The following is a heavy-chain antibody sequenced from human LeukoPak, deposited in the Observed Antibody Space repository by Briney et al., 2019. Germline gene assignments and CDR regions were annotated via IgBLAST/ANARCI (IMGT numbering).Heavy chain of an antibody. CDR3: ARTQTYYDFWSGPSDPYFDY. J-gene: IGHJ4*02. CDR2: IKQDGSEK. D-gene: IGHD3-3*01. Sequence: GGSLRLSCAASGFTFSSYWMSWVRQAPGKGLEWVANIKQDGSEKYYVDPVKGRFTISRDNAKNSLYLQMNSLRAEDTAVHYCARTQTYYDFWSGPSDPYFDYWGQGTLVTVSS. V-gene: IGHV3-7*01. CDR1: GFTFSSYW.